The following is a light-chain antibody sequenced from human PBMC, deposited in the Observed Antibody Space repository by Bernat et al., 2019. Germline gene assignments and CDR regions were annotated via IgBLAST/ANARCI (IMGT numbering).Light chain of an antibody. V-gene: IGKV1-9*01. CDR2: GAS. CDR1: QVIGTY. CDR3: QQLNSYPMT. Sequence: DIQLTQSPPFLSASVGDRVTITCRASQVIGTYLAWYQQKPGKAPNLLIYGASTFQPGVPSRFSGSGSGTEFTLTISSLRPEDFATYHCQQLNSYPMTFGQGTRLEIK. J-gene: IGKJ5*01.